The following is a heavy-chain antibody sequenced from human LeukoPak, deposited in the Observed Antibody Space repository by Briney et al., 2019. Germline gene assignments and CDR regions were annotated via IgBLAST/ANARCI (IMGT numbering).Heavy chain of an antibody. D-gene: IGHD3-10*01. CDR2: IYYSGST. CDR3: ARHAAMVRGNFFHYFDY. V-gene: IGHV4-39*01. CDR1: GGSISSSSYY. J-gene: IGHJ4*02. Sequence: SETLSLTCTVSGGSISSSSYYWGWIRQPPGKGLEWIGSIYYSGSTYYKPSLKSRVTISVDTSKNQFSLKLSSVTAADTAVYYCARHAAMVRGNFFHYFDYWGQGTLVTVSS.